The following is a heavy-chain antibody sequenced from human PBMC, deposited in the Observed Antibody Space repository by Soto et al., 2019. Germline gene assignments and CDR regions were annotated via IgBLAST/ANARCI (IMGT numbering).Heavy chain of an antibody. CDR3: AKGFGNYWAFDY. CDR2: INHSGST. D-gene: IGHD1-26*01. Sequence: SETLSLTCAVYGGSFSGYYWSWIRQPPGKGLEWIGEINHSGSTNYNPSLKSRVTISVDTSKNQFSLKPSSVTAADTAVYYCAKGFGNYWAFDYWGQGTLVTVSS. CDR1: GGSFSGYY. V-gene: IGHV4-34*01. J-gene: IGHJ4*02.